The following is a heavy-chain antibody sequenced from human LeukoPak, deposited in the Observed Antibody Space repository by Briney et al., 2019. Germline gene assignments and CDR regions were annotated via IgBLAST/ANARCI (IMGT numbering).Heavy chain of an antibody. CDR3: ARGLWFGESPPHYYGMDV. J-gene: IGHJ6*02. V-gene: IGHV1-2*02. CDR1: GYTFTGYY. Sequence: ASVKVSCKASGYTFTGYYMHWVRQAPGQGLEWMGWINPNSGGTNYAQKFQGRVTMTRDTSISTAYMELSRLRSDDTAVYYCARGLWFGESPPHYYGMDVWGQGTTVTVSS. CDR2: INPNSGGT. D-gene: IGHD3-10*01.